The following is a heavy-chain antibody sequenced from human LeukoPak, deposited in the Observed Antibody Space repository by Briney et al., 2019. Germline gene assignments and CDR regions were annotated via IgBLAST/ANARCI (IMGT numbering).Heavy chain of an antibody. CDR1: GFIFSDYY. V-gene: IGHV3-11*06. Sequence: GGSLRLSCAASGFIFSDYYMSWIRQAPGKGLEWVSSITGSSNHIYHADSLKGRFTISRDNAKNSLYLQMNSLRAEDTAVYYCARDLPPGDYGDYHGYWGQGTLVTVSS. CDR2: ITGSSNHI. CDR3: ARDLPPGDYGDYHGY. J-gene: IGHJ4*02. D-gene: IGHD4-17*01.